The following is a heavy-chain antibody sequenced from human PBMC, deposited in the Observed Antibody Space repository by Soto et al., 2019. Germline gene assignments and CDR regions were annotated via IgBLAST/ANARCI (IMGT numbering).Heavy chain of an antibody. D-gene: IGHD4-4*01. CDR2: IKQDGSEK. CDR1: GFTFSSYW. CDR3: ARGLQTSLHGYYYYGMDV. V-gene: IGHV3-7*03. J-gene: IGHJ6*02. Sequence: GGSLRLSCAASGFTFSSYWMSWVRQAPGKGLEWVANIKQDGSEKYYVDSVKGRFTISRDNAKNSLYLQMNSLRAEDTAVYYCARGLQTSLHGYYYYGMDVWGQGITVTVSS.